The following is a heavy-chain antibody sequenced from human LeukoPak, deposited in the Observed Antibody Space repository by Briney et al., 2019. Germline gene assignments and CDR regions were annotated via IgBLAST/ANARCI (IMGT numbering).Heavy chain of an antibody. CDR1: GFIASTKY. D-gene: IGHD3-16*01. Sequence: GGSLRLSCAASGFIASTKYMSWVRQAPGKGLEWLSVIFSGGSTIYPDSVKGRFTISGDNSKNTVYLEMNSLRAEDTAVYYCAGDYEKRGGFFDYWGQGILVTVSS. CDR2: IFSGGST. V-gene: IGHV3-53*01. CDR3: AGDYEKRGGFFDY. J-gene: IGHJ4*02.